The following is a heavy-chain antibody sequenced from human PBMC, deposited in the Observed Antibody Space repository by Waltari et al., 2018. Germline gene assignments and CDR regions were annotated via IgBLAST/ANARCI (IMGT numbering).Heavy chain of an antibody. CDR1: GRSFSSSRYY. CDR3: ASQRWLQFFYYYYMDV. J-gene: IGHJ6*03. V-gene: IGHV4-39*01. D-gene: IGHD5-12*01. CDR2: IYYSGST. Sequence: QLQLQESGQGLVQPSATLSLTCTVSGRSFSSSRYYWGWNRPPQGKGLEWIGSIYYSGSTYYNPSLKSRVTISVDTSKNQFSLKLSSVTAADTAVYYCASQRWLQFFYYYYMDVWGKGTTVTVSS.